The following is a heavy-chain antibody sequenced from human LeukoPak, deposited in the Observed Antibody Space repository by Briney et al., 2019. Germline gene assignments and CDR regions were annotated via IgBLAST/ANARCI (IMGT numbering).Heavy chain of an antibody. D-gene: IGHD5-18*01. CDR3: ARGASRYSHGPNPDY. J-gene: IGHJ4*02. CDR2: INHSGST. CDR1: GGSFSGYY. V-gene: IGHV4-34*01. Sequence: SETLSLTCAVYGGSFSGYYWSWIRQPPGRGLEWIGEINHSGSTNYNPSLKSRVTISVDTSKNQFSLKLSSVTAADTAVYYCARGASRYSHGPNPDYWGQGTLVTVSS.